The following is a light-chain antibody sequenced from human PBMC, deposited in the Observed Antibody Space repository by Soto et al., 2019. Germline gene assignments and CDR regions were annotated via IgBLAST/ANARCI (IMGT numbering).Light chain of an antibody. CDR3: SSYASSSTRV. J-gene: IGLJ2*01. Sequence: QSALTQPASVSASPGQSITISCTGTNSDFGTYNLVSWYQHHPGKAPKLIIYEVSKRPSGVSNRFSASKSGNTASLTISGLQAEDAADYYCSSYASSSTRVFGGGTKLTVL. CDR2: EVS. CDR1: NSDFGTYNL. V-gene: IGLV2-23*02.